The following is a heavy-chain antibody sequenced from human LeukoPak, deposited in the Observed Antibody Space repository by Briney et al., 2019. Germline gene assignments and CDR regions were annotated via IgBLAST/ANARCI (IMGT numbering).Heavy chain of an antibody. V-gene: IGHV3-23*01. CDR3: AKDLVELGDFWSGYYYYYYMDV. J-gene: IGHJ6*03. CDR2: ISGSGGST. Sequence: GGSLRLSCAASGFTFSSYSMSWVRQAPGKGLEWVSAISGSGGSTYYADSVKGRFTISRDNSKNTLYLQMNSLRAEDTAVYYCAKDLVELGDFWSGYYYYYYMDVWGKGTTVTVSS. CDR1: GFTFSSYS. D-gene: IGHD3-3*01.